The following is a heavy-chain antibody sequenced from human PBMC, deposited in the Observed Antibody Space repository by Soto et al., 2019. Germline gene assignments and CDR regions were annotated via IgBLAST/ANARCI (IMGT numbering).Heavy chain of an antibody. J-gene: IGHJ4*02. V-gene: IGHV3-48*03. D-gene: IGHD6-13*01. CDR3: TRIAASGTKFDY. CDR2: ISSGGGTK. Sequence: GGSLRLSCAPSGFPFSTYEMNWVRQAPGKGLEWVSYISSGGGTKYYADSVKGRFTISRDNAKNSLYLQMNSLRAEDTAVYYCTRIAASGTKFDYWGQGTRVTVSS. CDR1: GFPFSTYE.